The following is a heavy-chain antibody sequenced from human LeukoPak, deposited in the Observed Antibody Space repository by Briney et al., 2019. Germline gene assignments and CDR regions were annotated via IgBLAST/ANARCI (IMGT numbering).Heavy chain of an antibody. CDR1: GFTFDDYA. J-gene: IGHJ4*02. CDR3: ARTPLGYSYGYYFDY. V-gene: IGHV3-9*01. D-gene: IGHD5-18*01. Sequence: SGGSLRLSCAASGFTFDDYAMHWVRQAPGKGLEWVSGISWNSGSIGYADSVKGRFTISRDNAKISLYLQMNSLRAEDTALYYCARTPLGYSYGYYFDYWRQGTLVTVSS. CDR2: ISWNSGSI.